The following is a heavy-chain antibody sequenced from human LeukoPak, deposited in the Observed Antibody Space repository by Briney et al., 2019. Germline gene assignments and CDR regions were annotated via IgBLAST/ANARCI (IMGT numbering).Heavy chain of an antibody. Sequence: GRSLRLSCAASGFTFDDYAMHWVRQAPGKGLEWVSGISWNSGSIGYADSVKGRFTISRDNAKNSLYLQMNSLRAEDTAVYYCAKPSKDYDSSGPDYWGQGTLVTVSS. D-gene: IGHD3-22*01. J-gene: IGHJ4*02. V-gene: IGHV3-9*01. CDR1: GFTFDDYA. CDR3: AKPSKDYDSSGPDY. CDR2: ISWNSGSI.